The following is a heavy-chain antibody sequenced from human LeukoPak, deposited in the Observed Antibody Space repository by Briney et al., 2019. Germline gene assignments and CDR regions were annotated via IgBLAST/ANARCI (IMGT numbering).Heavy chain of an antibody. CDR2: IYYSGST. D-gene: IGHD5-18*01. CDR3: ARQDTAMVYFVY. V-gene: IGHV4-59*08. Sequence: SETLSLTCTVSDGSISSYYWSWIRQPPGKGLEWIGYIYYSGSTNYNPSLKSRVTISVDTSKNQFSLKLSSVTAADTAVYYCARQDTAMVYFVYWGQGTLVTVSS. CDR1: DGSISSYY. J-gene: IGHJ4*02.